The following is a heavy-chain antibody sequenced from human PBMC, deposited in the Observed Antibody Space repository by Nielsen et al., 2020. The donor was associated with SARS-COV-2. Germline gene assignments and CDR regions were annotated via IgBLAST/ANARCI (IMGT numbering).Heavy chain of an antibody. J-gene: IGHJ6*02. D-gene: IGHD5-12*01. Sequence: SETLSLTCAVYGGSFSGYYWSWIRQPPGKGLEWIGEINHSGSTNYNPSLKSRVTISVDTSKNQFSLKLSPVTAADTAVYYCARDGYDYRYYYYGMDVWGQGTTVTVSS. CDR2: INHSGST. CDR3: ARDGYDYRYYYYGMDV. V-gene: IGHV4-34*01. CDR1: GGSFSGYY.